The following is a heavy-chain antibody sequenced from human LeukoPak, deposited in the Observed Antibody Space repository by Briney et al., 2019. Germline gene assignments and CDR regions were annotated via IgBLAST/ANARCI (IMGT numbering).Heavy chain of an antibody. CDR1: GFSVGSNY. CDR2: IYSGGST. CDR3: SSSSPTSYTDY. D-gene: IGHD6-13*01. V-gene: IGHV3-53*04. J-gene: IGHJ4*02. Sequence: QPGGSLRLSCAASGFSVGSNYMTWVRQAPGKGLECVSVIYSGGSTYYVDSAKGRFTISRHNTKNTLYLQMNSLRAEDTAVYYCSSSSPTSYTDYWGQGTLVTVSS.